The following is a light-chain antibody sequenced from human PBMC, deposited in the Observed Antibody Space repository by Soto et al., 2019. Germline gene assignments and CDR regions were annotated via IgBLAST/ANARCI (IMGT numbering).Light chain of an antibody. CDR1: QNVDSNY. V-gene: IGKV3-20*01. Sequence: EILFTYSSGTLSFSPVERATLSCRASQNVDSNYLAWYQQKPGQAPRIIIFGASSRATGIPDRFSGSGSGTDFTLTISRLEPEDFAVYYCQQYGSSPRTFGQGTKVDIK. CDR3: QQYGSSPRT. CDR2: GAS. J-gene: IGKJ1*01.